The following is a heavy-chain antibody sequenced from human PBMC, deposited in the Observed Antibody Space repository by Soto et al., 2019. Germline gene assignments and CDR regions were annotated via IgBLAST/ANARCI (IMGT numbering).Heavy chain of an antibody. D-gene: IGHD6-19*01. CDR2: IIGSGDST. CDR3: VKDRAFRTVAGTDH. Sequence: EVLLLESGGGLVQPGGSLRLSCVTSGFTFRSYGMNWVRQAPGGGLEWVANIIGSGDSTSYAVSVKGRFTISRDNSQNTFFLQMDRLRVDDTATYYCVKDRAFRTVAGTDHWGQGALVTVSS. V-gene: IGHV3-23*01. CDR1: GFTFRSYG. J-gene: IGHJ4*02.